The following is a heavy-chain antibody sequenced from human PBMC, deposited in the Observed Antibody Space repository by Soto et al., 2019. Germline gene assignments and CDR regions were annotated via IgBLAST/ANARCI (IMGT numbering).Heavy chain of an antibody. V-gene: IGHV5-10-1*01. D-gene: IGHD5-18*01. CDR2: IDPSDSYT. J-gene: IGHJ6*02. CDR1: GYSFTSDW. Sequence: VESLKISCNGSGYSFTSDWISWVRQMPWKGLEWMGRIDPSDSYTNYSPSFQGHVTISADKSISTAYLQWSSLKASDTAMYYCARQGTAMVLYYYGMDVWGQGTTVTVSS. CDR3: ARQGTAMVLYYYGMDV.